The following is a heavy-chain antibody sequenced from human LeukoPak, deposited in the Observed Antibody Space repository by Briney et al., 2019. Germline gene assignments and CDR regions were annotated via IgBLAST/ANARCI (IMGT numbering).Heavy chain of an antibody. V-gene: IGHV4-39*01. CDR3: ARQEIGLRSFDP. CDR1: GGSISSSLYH. CDR2: IYYTGTT. D-gene: IGHD3/OR15-3a*01. J-gene: IGHJ5*02. Sequence: SETLSLTCTVSGGSISSSLYHWGWIRQSPGKNLEWLGSIYYTGTTHYNPSLKSRVTISVDTSKNQFSLNLSSVTAADTTVYYCARQEIGLRSFDPWGQGTLVTVPS.